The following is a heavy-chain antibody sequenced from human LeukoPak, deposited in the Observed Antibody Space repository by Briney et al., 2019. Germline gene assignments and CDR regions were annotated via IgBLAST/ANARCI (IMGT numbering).Heavy chain of an antibody. CDR2: INHSGST. D-gene: IGHD6-13*01. Sequence: SETLSLTCAVYGGSFSGYYWSWIRRPPGKGLEWIGEINHSGSTNYNPSLKSRVTISVDTSKNQFSLKLSSVTAADTAVYYCARASPYSSPDSYYYYYGMDVWGQGTTVTVSS. CDR3: ARASPYSSPDSYYYYYGMDV. J-gene: IGHJ6*02. CDR1: GGSFSGYY. V-gene: IGHV4-34*01.